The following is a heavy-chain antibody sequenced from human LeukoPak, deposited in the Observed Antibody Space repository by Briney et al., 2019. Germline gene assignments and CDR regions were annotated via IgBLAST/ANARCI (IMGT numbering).Heavy chain of an antibody. D-gene: IGHD3-10*01. CDR3: TGRHDSGSLVFDY. CDR2: IRTKPDNYAS. Sequence: GGSLRLSCAASGFTFSGSALHWVRQASGKGLEWVGRIRTKPDNYASAYAASLKGRFIISRDDSKNTAYLQMNSLKTEDTAVYYCTGRHDSGSLVFDYWGQGTLVTVSS. V-gene: IGHV3-73*01. CDR1: GFTFSGSA. J-gene: IGHJ4*02.